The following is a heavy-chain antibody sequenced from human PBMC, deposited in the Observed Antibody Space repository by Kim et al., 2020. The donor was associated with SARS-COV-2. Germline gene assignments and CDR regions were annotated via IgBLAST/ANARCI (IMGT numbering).Heavy chain of an antibody. J-gene: IGHJ4*02. CDR2: IYYSGST. Sequence: SETLSLTCTVSGGSISSSSYYWGWIRQPPGKGLEWIGSIYYSGSTYYNPSLKSRVTISVDTSKNQFSLKLSSVTAADTAVYYCARDFRLPPRYYFDYWGQGTLVTVSS. D-gene: IGHD2-15*01. CDR3: ARDFRLPPRYYFDY. CDR1: GGSISSSSYY. V-gene: IGHV4-39*02.